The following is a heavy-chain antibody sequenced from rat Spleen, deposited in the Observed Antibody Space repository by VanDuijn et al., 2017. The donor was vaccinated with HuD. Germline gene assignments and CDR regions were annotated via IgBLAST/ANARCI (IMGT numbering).Heavy chain of an antibody. Sequence: EVQLVESGGGLVQPGRSLKLSCAASGFTFSDYYMAWVRQAPKKGLEWVASISYEGSSTYYGDSVKGRFTISRDNAKSTLYLQMNSLRSEDTATYYCARPDYYDGSYPYVMDAWGQGASVTVSS. D-gene: IGHD1-12*02. CDR2: ISYEGSST. V-gene: IGHV5-22*01. CDR1: GFTFSDYY. J-gene: IGHJ4*01. CDR3: ARPDYYDGSYPYVMDA.